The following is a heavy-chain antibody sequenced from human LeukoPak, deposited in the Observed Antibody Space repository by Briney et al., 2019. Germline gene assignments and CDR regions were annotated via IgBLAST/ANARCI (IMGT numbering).Heavy chain of an antibody. V-gene: IGHV3-21*01. CDR1: GFTFSSYS. Sequence: GGSLRLSCAASGFTFSSYSMNWVRQAPGKGLEWVSSISSSSSYIYYADSVKGRFTISRDNAKNSLYLQMNSLRAEDTAVYYCAREKDHDSPEDIVVVPAAIRDAFDIWGQGTMVTVSS. CDR3: AREKDHDSPEDIVVVPAAIRDAFDI. D-gene: IGHD2-2*01. CDR2: ISSSSSYI. J-gene: IGHJ3*02.